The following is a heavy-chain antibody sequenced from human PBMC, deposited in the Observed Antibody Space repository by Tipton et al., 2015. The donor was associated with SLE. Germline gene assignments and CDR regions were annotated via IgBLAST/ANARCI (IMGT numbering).Heavy chain of an antibody. CDR3: AKAQYSSSSAGYFDY. Sequence: SLRLSCAASGFTFSSYWMSWVRQAPGKGLEWVANIKQDGSEKYYVDSVKGRFTISRDNAKNSLYLQMNSLRAEDTAVYYCAKAQYSSSSAGYFDYWGQGTLVTVSS. CDR1: GFTFSSYW. V-gene: IGHV3-7*01. J-gene: IGHJ4*02. CDR2: IKQDGSEK. D-gene: IGHD6-6*01.